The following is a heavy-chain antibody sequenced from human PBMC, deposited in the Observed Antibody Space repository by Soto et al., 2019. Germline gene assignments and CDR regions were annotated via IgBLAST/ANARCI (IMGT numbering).Heavy chain of an antibody. CDR1: GYSFTSYW. V-gene: IGHV5-51*01. CDR2: IYPADSDT. CDR3: PRIPHCTTSYYEYPSGRDV. D-gene: IGHD3-10*01. Sequence: GESLKISCKGSGYSFTSYWIGWVRQMPGKGLEWMGSIYPADSDTRYSPSFQGQVTISADKSIRTAYLEWSSLKASDSGVHYCPRIPHCTTSYYEYPSGRDVWSQGTSVTVSS. J-gene: IGHJ6*02.